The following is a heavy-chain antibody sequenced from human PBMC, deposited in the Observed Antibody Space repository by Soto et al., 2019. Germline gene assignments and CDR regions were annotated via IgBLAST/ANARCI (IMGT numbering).Heavy chain of an antibody. CDR3: ARESGYYDALRFAFDI. D-gene: IGHD3-22*01. CDR2: ISSSGGII. J-gene: IGHJ3*02. CDR1: GFTFSDYY. Sequence: QAQLVESGGGLVKPGGSLRLSCAASGFTFSDYYISWIRQAPGKGLEWVSYISSSGGIIYYADSVKGRFTISRDNAKNSLYLQMNSLRAEDTAVYFCARESGYYDALRFAFDIWGQGTMVTVSS. V-gene: IGHV3-11*01.